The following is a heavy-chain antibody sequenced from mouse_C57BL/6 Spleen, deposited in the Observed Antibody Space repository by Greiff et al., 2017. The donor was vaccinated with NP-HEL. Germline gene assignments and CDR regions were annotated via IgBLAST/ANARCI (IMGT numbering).Heavy chain of an antibody. Sequence: EVKLVESGGGLVKPGGSLKLSCAASGFTFSDYGMHWVRQAPEKGLEWVAYISSGSSTIYYADTVKGRFTISRDNAKNTLFLQMTSLRSEDTAMYYCARQYDGSSYDAMDYWGQGTSVTVSS. V-gene: IGHV5-17*01. J-gene: IGHJ4*01. CDR2: ISSGSSTI. CDR1: GFTFSDYG. CDR3: ARQYDGSSYDAMDY. D-gene: IGHD1-1*01.